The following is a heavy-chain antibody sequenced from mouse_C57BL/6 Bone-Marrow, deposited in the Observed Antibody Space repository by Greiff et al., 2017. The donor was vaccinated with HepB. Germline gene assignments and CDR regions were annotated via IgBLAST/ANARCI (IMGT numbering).Heavy chain of an antibody. CDR3: TTYYYGSSSYWYFDV. CDR1: GFNIKDYY. V-gene: IGHV14-1*01. D-gene: IGHD1-1*01. CDR2: IDPEDGDT. J-gene: IGHJ1*03. Sequence: VHVKQSGAELVRPGASVKLSCTASGFNIKDYYMHWVKQRPEQGLEWIGRIDPEDGDTEYAQKFQGKATMTADTSSNTAYLQLSSLTSEDTAVYYCTTYYYGSSSYWYFDVWGTGTTVTVSS.